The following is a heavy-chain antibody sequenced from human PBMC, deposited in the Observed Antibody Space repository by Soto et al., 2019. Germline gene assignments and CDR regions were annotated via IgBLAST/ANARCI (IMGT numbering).Heavy chain of an antibody. V-gene: IGHV1-18*01. J-gene: IGHJ5*02. Sequence: ASVKVSCKASGYTFTSYGISWVRQAPGQGLEWMGWISAYNGNTNYAQKLQGRVTMTTDTSTSTAYMELRSLRSDDTAVYYCARKYSSSWYDWFDPWGQGTLVTVSS. CDR3: ARKYSSSWYDWFDP. CDR2: ISAYNGNT. D-gene: IGHD6-13*01. CDR1: GYTFTSYG.